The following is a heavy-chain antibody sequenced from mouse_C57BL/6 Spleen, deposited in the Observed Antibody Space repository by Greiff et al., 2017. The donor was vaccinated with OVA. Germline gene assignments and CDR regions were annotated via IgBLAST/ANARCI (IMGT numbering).Heavy chain of an antibody. Sequence: VQLQQPRAELVRPGSSVKLSCKASGYTFTSYWMHWVKQRPIQGLEWIGNIDPSDSETHYNQKFKDKATLTVDKSSSTAYMQLSSLTSEDSAVYYCATRIYYGNYVYAMDYWGQGTSVTVSS. CDR3: ATRIYYGNYVYAMDY. CDR2: IDPSDSET. CDR1: GYTFTSYW. J-gene: IGHJ4*01. D-gene: IGHD2-1*01. V-gene: IGHV1-52*01.